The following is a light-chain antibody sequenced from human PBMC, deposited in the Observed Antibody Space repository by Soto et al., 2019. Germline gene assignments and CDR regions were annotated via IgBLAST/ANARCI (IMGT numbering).Light chain of an antibody. CDR1: QSVPSSY. V-gene: IGKV3-20*01. CDR3: QQYGPSPIT. Sequence: VLTQSPGTLSSSPGERATLSCRASQSVPSSYFAWYQQKPGQAPRLLIYGASSRATGNPDRFSGSGSGTDFSLTISRLEPEDFAVYYCQQYGPSPITFGQGTRLEIK. CDR2: GAS. J-gene: IGKJ5*01.